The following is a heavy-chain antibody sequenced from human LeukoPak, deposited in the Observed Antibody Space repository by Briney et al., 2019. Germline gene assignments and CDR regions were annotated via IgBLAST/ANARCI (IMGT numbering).Heavy chain of an antibody. CDR1: GFTVSSNY. CDR2: IYSGGST. CDR3: ARQPEPDYYDSSGYWEDY. V-gene: IGHV3-53*01. D-gene: IGHD3-22*01. Sequence: GGSLRLSCAASGFTVSSNYMSWVRQAPGKGLEWVSVIYSGGSTYYADSVKGRFTISRDNAKNSLYLQMNSLRAEDTAVYYCARQPEPDYYDSSGYWEDYWGQGTLVTVSS. J-gene: IGHJ4*02.